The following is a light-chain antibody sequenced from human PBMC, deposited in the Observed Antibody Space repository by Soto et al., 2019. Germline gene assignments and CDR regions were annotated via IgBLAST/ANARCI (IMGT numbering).Light chain of an antibody. Sequence: ALTQPASVSGSPGQSITISCTGTNSDLVSWYQQHPGQAPKLMIYEGSKRPSGVSNRFSGSKSGDTASLTISGLQAGDEADYYCCSYAGSSTWVFGGGTKLTVL. J-gene: IGLJ3*02. V-gene: IGLV2-23*01. CDR3: CSYAGSSTWV. CDR2: EGS. CDR1: NSDL.